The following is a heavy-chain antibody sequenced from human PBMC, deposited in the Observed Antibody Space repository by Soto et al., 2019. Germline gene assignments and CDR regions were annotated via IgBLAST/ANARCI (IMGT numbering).Heavy chain of an antibody. CDR2: VNGDGSGT. J-gene: IGHJ3*02. Sequence: EVQLVESGGDLVQPGGSLRLSCAASESTFRGYWMHWVRQAPGKGLVWVSRVNGDGSGTIYGDSVKGRFTVSRDNPKNTLFLQMNSLRVDDTAIYYCPRGSSHHAFDIWGQGTMVTVSS. V-gene: IGHV3-74*01. CDR3: PRGSSHHAFDI. CDR1: ESTFRGYW.